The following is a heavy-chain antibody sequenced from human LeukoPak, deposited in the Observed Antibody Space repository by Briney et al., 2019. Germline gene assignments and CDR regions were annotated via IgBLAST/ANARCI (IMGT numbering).Heavy chain of an antibody. CDR1: GYTFTSYD. Sequence: ASVKVSRKASGYTFTSYDINWVRQATGQGLEWMGWMNPNSGNTGYAQKFQGRVTLTRNTSISTAYMELSRLRSEDTAVYYCARGGSSWYTFDYWGQGTLVTVSS. V-gene: IGHV1-8*01. J-gene: IGHJ4*02. CDR2: MNPNSGNT. CDR3: ARGGSSWYTFDY. D-gene: IGHD6-13*01.